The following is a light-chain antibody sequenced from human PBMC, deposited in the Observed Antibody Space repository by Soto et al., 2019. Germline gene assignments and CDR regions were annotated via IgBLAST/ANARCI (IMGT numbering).Light chain of an antibody. CDR3: QQYNSYPLT. V-gene: IGKV1-5*01. CDR2: DVA. J-gene: IGKJ4*01. CDR1: QSIDRW. Sequence: DIQMTQSPSTLSAFVGDRVTITCRASQSIDRWLAWYQQRPGRAPKLLIYDVANLETGVPSRFSGSGSETEFTLTISSLQPDDFAIYYCQQYNSYPLTFGGGTKVEIK.